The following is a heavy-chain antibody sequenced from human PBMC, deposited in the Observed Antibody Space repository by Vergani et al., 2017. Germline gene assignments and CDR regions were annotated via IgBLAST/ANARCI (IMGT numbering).Heavy chain of an antibody. CDR1: GFTFSSYA. V-gene: IGHV3-23*01. CDR2: ISGSGGST. J-gene: IGHJ4*02. CDR3: SKDQTAAESGSYLYYFDY. Sequence: EVQLLESGGGLVQPGGSLRLSCAASGFTFSSYAMSWVRQAPGKGLEWVSAISGSGGSTYYADSVKGRFTISRDNSKNTLYLQMHSLRAEDTAVYYCSKDQTAAESGSYLYYFDYWGQGTLVTVSS. D-gene: IGHD1-26*01.